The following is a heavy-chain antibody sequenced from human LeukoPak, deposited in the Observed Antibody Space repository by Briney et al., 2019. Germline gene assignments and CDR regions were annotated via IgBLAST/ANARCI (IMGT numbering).Heavy chain of an antibody. D-gene: IGHD3-22*01. CDR1: TSR. V-gene: IGHV1-18*01. CDR3: ARDLWNFYDDSGYNRDFDS. J-gene: IGHJ5*01. Sequence: ASVKVSCKATSRISWVRQAPGQGPEWMGWIGTYGGDTYYAQKFQGRITVTTDTSTSTAYMELRNLRSDDTAVYYCARDLWNFYDDSGYNRDFDSWGQGTLVTVSS. CDR2: IGTYGGDT.